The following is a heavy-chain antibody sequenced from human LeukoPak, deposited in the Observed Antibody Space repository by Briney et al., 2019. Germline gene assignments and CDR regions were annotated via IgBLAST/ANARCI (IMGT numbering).Heavy chain of an antibody. D-gene: IGHD4-17*01. CDR1: GFNFKLSA. V-gene: IGHV3-23*01. J-gene: IGHJ4*02. CDR3: AKGRCGDSSRWYFDA. Sequence: PGGSLRLSCAASGFNFKLSAMSWGRQAPGKGLEWVALISGSGSRGSGIIGGNTYYADSVKGRFTISRDDSQNTVYLQMNSVRAEDTAIYFCAKGRCGDSSRWYFDAWAKGTRVAVSS. CDR2: ISGSGSRGSGIIGGNT.